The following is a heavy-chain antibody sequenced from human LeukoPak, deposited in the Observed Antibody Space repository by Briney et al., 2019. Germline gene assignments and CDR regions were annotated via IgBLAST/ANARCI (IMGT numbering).Heavy chain of an antibody. J-gene: IGHJ4*02. CDR3: AKDLRLWFGELTADLGY. CDR1: GFTFSSYG. Sequence: GGSLRLSCAASGFTFSSYGMHWVRQAPGKGLEWVAFIRYDGSNKYYADSVKGRFTISRDNSKNTLYLQMNSLRAEDTAVYYCAKDLRLWFGELTADLGYWGQGTLVTVSS. D-gene: IGHD3-10*01. CDR2: IRYDGSNK. V-gene: IGHV3-30*02.